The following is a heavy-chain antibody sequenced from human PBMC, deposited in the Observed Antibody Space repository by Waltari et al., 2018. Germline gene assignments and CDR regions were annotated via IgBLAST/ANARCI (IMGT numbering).Heavy chain of an antibody. D-gene: IGHD7-27*01. V-gene: IGHV3-23*01. CDR3: AKSGGTGEAGFDY. CDR1: GFPFSSYA. J-gene: IGHJ4*02. CDR2: ISGSGGST. Sequence: EVQLLESGGGLVQPGGSLRLSCAASGFPFSSYAMSWFRQAQGKGLGWVSAISGSGGSTYYADSVKGRFTIFRDNSKNTLYLQMNSLRAEDTAVYYCAKSGGTGEAGFDYWGQGTLVTVSS.